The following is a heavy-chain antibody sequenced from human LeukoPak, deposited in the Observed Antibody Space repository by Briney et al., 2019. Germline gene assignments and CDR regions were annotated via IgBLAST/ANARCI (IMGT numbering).Heavy chain of an antibody. Sequence: PGGSLRLSCAASGFTFSSYWMHWLRQAPAKGLVWVSRINSDGSSTSYAESVKGRFTISRDKAKNTLYLQMNSLRAEDTAVYYCARDFEYCSSTSCPYYYYYMDVWGKGTTVTVSS. CDR1: GFTFSSYW. V-gene: IGHV3-74*01. J-gene: IGHJ6*03. CDR3: ARDFEYCSSTSCPYYYYYMDV. CDR2: INSDGSST. D-gene: IGHD2-2*01.